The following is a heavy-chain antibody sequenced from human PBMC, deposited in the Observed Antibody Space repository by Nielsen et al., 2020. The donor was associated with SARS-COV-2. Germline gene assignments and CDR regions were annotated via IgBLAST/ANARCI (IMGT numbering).Heavy chain of an antibody. D-gene: IGHD3-10*01. CDR2: IYPGDSDI. CDR3: ASLGGSGEDY. V-gene: IGHV5-51*01. Sequence: GESLKISCKGSGYSFTNYWVGWVRQMPRKGLEWMGIIYPGDSDIRYSPSFQGQVTISVDKSINTAYLQWSSLRASDTAMYYCASLGGSGEDYWGQGTLVTVSS. J-gene: IGHJ4*02. CDR1: GYSFTNYW.